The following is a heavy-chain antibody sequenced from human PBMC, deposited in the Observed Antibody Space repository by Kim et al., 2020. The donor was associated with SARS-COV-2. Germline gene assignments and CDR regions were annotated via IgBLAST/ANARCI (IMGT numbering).Heavy chain of an antibody. J-gene: IGHJ4*02. CDR3: ARQGGYDYWGGYFDY. V-gene: IGHV1-18*01. D-gene: IGHD5-12*01. Sequence: QKLQGRVTMTTDTATSTAYMELRSLRSDDTAVYYCARQGGYDYWGGYFDYWGQGTLVTVSS.